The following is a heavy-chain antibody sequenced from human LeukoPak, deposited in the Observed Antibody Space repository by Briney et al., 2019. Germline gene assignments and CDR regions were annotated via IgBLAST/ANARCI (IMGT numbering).Heavy chain of an antibody. D-gene: IGHD5-18*01. Sequence: XGSLRLSCAASGFTFSKYWMHWVRQAPGKGLVWVSRIYIDGTGIVYAGSVKGRFIISRDNAKNTLYLQMNSLRVEDTAVYYCARAPPSNGYSYHFDIWGQGTMVTVSS. V-gene: IGHV3-74*01. CDR2: IYIDGTGI. CDR3: ARAPPSNGYSYHFDI. CDR1: GFTFSKYW. J-gene: IGHJ3*02.